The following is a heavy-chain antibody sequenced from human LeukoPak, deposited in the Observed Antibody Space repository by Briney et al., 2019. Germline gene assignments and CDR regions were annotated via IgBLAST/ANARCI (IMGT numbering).Heavy chain of an antibody. Sequence: SGGSLRLSCAASGFTFSSYSMNWVRQAPGKGLEWVSSISSSSSYIYYADSVKGRFTISRDNAKNSLYLQMNSLRAEDTAVYYCAKDGGYSGYDLDYYFDYWGQGTLVTVSS. D-gene: IGHD5-12*01. CDR2: ISSSSSYI. CDR1: GFTFSSYS. V-gene: IGHV3-21*04. CDR3: AKDGGYSGYDLDYYFDY. J-gene: IGHJ4*02.